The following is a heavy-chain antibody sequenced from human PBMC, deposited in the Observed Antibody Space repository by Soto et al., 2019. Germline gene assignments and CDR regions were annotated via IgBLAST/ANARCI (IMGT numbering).Heavy chain of an antibody. CDR3: ARDQETDYAPDGMDV. J-gene: IGHJ6*02. V-gene: IGHV3-48*02. CDR1: GFTFSSYS. CDR2: ISSSSSTI. D-gene: IGHD4-17*01. Sequence: EVQLVESGGGLVQPGGSLRLSCAASGFTFSSYSLNWVRQAPGTGLEWVSYISSSSSTIYYADSVKGRFTISRDNAKNSLYLQMNSLRDEDTAVYYCARDQETDYAPDGMDVWGQGTTVTVS.